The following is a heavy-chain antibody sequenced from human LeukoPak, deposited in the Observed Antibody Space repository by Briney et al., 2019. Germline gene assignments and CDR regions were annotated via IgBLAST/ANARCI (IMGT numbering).Heavy chain of an antibody. Sequence: GGSLRLSCAVSGLNYGATYMTWIRQAPGKGLEWISYISSSGGDTYYADSVKGRFTVSRDNAKNSLFLQMNSLRAEDTAAYYCARSFSSSLDYWGQGTLVTVSS. J-gene: IGHJ4*02. V-gene: IGHV3-11*04. CDR1: GLNYGATY. CDR3: ARSFSSSLDY. CDR2: ISSSGGDT. D-gene: IGHD6-6*01.